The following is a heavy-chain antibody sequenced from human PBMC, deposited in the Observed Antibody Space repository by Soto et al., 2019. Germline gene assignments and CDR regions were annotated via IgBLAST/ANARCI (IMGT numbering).Heavy chain of an antibody. D-gene: IGHD5-18*01. CDR1: GFTFDDYA. V-gene: IGHV3-9*01. J-gene: IGHJ6*02. Sequence: GGSLRLSCAASGFTFDDYAMHWVRQAPGKGLEWVSGISWNSGSIGYADSVKGRFTISRDNAKNSLYLQMNSLRAEDTALYYCAKDGLAMVDYYYYGMDVWGQGTTVTVSS. CDR2: ISWNSGSI. CDR3: AKDGLAMVDYYYYGMDV.